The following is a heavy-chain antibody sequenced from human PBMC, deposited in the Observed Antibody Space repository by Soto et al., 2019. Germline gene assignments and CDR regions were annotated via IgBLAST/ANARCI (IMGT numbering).Heavy chain of an antibody. D-gene: IGHD1-7*01. CDR3: ARYEYGNSLYGVDV. J-gene: IGHJ6*02. CDR1: GESFSGYY. CDR2: VDHRGST. V-gene: IGHV4-34*02. Sequence: QVHLQQRGAGLLKPSETLSLNCVVSGESFSGYYWSWIRQTPGMGLEWIGEVDHRGSTTYNPSLKHRASLSIDSSKTLFSLELTSVTAADTALYFCARYEYGNSLYGVDVWGQGTRVTVSS.